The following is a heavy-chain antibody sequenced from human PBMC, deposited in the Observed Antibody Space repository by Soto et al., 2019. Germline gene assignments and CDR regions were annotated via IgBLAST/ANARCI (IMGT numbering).Heavy chain of an antibody. CDR1: GYSFTSYW. J-gene: IGHJ6*02. CDR3: ARQRGIAAAGTYYYGMDV. V-gene: IGHV5-10-1*01. Sequence: ESLKISCKGSGYSFTSYWISWVRQMPGKGLEWMGRIDPSDSYTNYSPSFQGHVTISADKSISTAYLQWSSLKASDTAMYYRARQRGIAAAGTYYYGMDVWGQGTTVTVSS. CDR2: IDPSDSYT. D-gene: IGHD6-13*01.